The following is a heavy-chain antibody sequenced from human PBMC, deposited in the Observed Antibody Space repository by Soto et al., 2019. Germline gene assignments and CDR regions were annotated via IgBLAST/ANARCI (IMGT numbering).Heavy chain of an antibody. CDR3: ARHEGYCSGGSCYSISLPYYYMDV. CDR2: IYYSGST. V-gene: IGHV4-39*01. J-gene: IGHJ6*03. D-gene: IGHD2-15*01. Sequence: ETLSLTCTVSGGSISSSSYYWGWIRQPPGKGLEWIGSIYYSGSTYCNPSLKSRVTISVDTSKNQFSLKLSSVTAADTAVYYCARHEGYCSGGSCYSISLPYYYMDVWGKGTTVTVSS. CDR1: GGSISSSSYY.